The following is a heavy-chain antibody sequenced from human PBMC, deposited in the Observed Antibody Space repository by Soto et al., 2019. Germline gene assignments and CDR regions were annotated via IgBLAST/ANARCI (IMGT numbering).Heavy chain of an antibody. CDR2: IYYSGST. J-gene: IGHJ3*02. Sequence: SESLSLTCTVSVGSISSYYWSWIRQPPGKGLEWIGYIYYSGSTNYNPSLKSRVTISVDTSKNQFSLKLSSVTAADTAVYYCARLLYYYDSSGSRRRYAFDIWGQGTMVTVSS. CDR3: ARLLYYYDSSGSRRRYAFDI. D-gene: IGHD3-22*01. CDR1: VGSISSYY. V-gene: IGHV4-59*01.